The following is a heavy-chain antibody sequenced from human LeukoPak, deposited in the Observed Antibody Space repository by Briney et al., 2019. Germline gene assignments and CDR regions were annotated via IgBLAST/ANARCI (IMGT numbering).Heavy chain of an antibody. Sequence: GGPLRLSCAASGFTVSSKNMSWVRQAPGKGLEWVSVIFSGGTTKYADSVKGRFTISRDNSRNILFLQMNSLKAEDTAIYYCAGEVYRPWWGQGILVTVSS. D-gene: IGHD2-8*01. CDR2: IFSGGTT. V-gene: IGHV3-66*01. CDR3: AGEVYRPW. CDR1: GFTVSSKN. J-gene: IGHJ4*02.